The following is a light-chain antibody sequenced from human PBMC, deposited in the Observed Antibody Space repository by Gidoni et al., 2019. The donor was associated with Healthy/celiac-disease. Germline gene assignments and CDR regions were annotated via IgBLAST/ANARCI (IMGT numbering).Light chain of an antibody. J-gene: IGKJ4*01. CDR1: QSVSSSY. V-gene: IGKV3-20*01. Sequence: ETVLTPSPGTLSLSPGERATLPCRASQSVSSSYLSWYQQKPGQAPRLLNYGASSRATGIPDRFSGSGCGTDFTLTISRLEPEDFAVYYCQQYGSSPLTFGGGTKVEIK. CDR3: QQYGSSPLT. CDR2: GAS.